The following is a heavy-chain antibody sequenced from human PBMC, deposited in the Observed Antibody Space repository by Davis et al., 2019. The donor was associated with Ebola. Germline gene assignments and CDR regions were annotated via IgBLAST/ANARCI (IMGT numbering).Heavy chain of an antibody. J-gene: IGHJ4*02. CDR2: ISSSSSYI. D-gene: IGHD3-22*01. CDR1: GFTFSSYS. Sequence: GESLKISCAASGFTFSSYSMNRVRQAPGKGLEWVSSISSSSSYIYYADSVKGRFTISRDNAKNSLYLQMNSLRAEDTAVYYCARDGVYDSSGLDYWGQGTLVTVSS. CDR3: ARDGVYDSSGLDY. V-gene: IGHV3-21*01.